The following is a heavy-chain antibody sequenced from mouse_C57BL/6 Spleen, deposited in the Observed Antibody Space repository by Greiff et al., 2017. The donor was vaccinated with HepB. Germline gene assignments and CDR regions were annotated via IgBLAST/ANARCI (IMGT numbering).Heavy chain of an antibody. V-gene: IGHV1-64*01. CDR2: IHPNSGST. CDR3: FVTTVVAGDYFDY. D-gene: IGHD1-1*01. J-gene: IGHJ2*01. CDR1: GYTFTSYW. Sequence: VQLQQPGAELVKPGASVKLSCKASGYTFTSYWMHWVKQRPGQGLEWIGMIHPNSGSTNYNEKFKSKATLTVDKSSSTAYMQLSSLTSEDSAVYYCFVTTVVAGDYFDYWGQGTTLTVSS.